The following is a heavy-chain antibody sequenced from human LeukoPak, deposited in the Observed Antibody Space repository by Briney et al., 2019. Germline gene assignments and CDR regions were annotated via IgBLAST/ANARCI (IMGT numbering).Heavy chain of an antibody. D-gene: IGHD2-21*02. V-gene: IGHV3-30-3*01. CDR1: GFTFSSYA. J-gene: IGHJ4*02. Sequence: PGGSLRLSCAASGFTFSSYAMHWVRQAPGKGLEWVAVISYDGSNKYYADSVKGRFTISRDNSKNTLYLQMNSLRAEDTAVYYCADPHQGDNGGWGQGTLVTVSS. CDR3: ADPHQGDNGG. CDR2: ISYDGSNK.